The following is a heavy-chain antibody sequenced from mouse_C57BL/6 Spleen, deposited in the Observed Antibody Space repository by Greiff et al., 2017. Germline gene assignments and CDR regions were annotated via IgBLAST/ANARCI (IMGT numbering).Heavy chain of an antibody. J-gene: IGHJ2*01. CDR1: GYSFTSYY. Sequence: QVQLQQSGPELVKPGASVKISCKASGYSFTSYYIHWVKQRPGQGLEWIGWIYPGSGNTKYNEKFKGKATLTADTSSSTAYMQLSSLTSEDSAVYYCARSLIYDGLDYWGQGTTLTVSS. CDR2: IYPGSGNT. CDR3: ARSLIYDGLDY. V-gene: IGHV1-66*01. D-gene: IGHD2-3*01.